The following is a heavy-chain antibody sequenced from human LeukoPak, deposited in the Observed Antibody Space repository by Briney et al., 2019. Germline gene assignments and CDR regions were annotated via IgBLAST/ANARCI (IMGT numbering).Heavy chain of an antibody. CDR3: AKGSTVTTVYNWFDP. CDR2: IVGSGSST. V-gene: IGHV3-23*01. CDR1: GFTFSSYT. Sequence: GGPLRLSCAASGFTFSSYTMSRVRQAPGKGLEWVSGIVGSGSSTYYADIVRGRFTISRDNFKNTLYLQMNSLRAEDTAVYYCAKGSTVTTVYNWFDPWGQGTLVTVSS. J-gene: IGHJ5*02. D-gene: IGHD4-17*01.